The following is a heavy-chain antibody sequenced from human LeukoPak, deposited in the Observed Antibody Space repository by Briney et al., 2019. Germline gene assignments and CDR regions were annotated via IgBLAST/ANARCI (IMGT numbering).Heavy chain of an antibody. D-gene: IGHD6-19*01. CDR3: ARVGSGWYVQGIDY. CDR2: INPNSGGT. V-gene: IGHV1-2*02. Sequence: ASVKVSCMASGYTFTGYYMHWVRQAPGQGLEWMGWINPNSGGTNYAQKFQGRVTMTRDTSISTAYMELSRLRSDDTAVYYCARVGSGWYVQGIDYWGQGTLVTVSS. CDR1: GYTFTGYY. J-gene: IGHJ4*02.